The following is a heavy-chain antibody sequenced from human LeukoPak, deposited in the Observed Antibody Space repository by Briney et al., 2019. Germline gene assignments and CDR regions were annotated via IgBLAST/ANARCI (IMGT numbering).Heavy chain of an antibody. Sequence: PGGSLRLSCAASGFIFSSYSMNWVRQAPGKGLEWVSFISTSSSRIYYADSVKGRFTISRDNAKNSLYLQMDSLRDEDTAVYYCARGETSVTSYLQRWGQGTLVTVSS. CDR1: GFIFSSYS. V-gene: IGHV3-48*02. D-gene: IGHD4-17*01. CDR3: ARGETSVTSYLQR. J-gene: IGHJ4*02. CDR2: ISTSSSRI.